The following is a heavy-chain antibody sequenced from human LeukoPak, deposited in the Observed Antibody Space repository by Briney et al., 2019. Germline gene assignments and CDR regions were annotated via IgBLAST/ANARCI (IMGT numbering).Heavy chain of an antibody. D-gene: IGHD2-8*01. CDR1: GGTFSSYA. Sequence: GASVKVSCKASGGTFSSYAISWVRQAPGQGLEWMGGIIPIFGTANYAQEFQGRVTITADKSTSTAYMELSSLRSEDTAVYYCARDLPGALKPWGQGTLVTVSS. CDR2: IIPIFGTA. CDR3: ARDLPGALKP. V-gene: IGHV1-69*06. J-gene: IGHJ5*02.